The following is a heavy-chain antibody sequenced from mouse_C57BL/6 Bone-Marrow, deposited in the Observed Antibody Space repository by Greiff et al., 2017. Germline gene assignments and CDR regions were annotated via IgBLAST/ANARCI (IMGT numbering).Heavy chain of an antibody. CDR2: ISSGGSYT. V-gene: IGHV5-6*02. CDR1: GFTFSSYG. J-gene: IGHJ2*01. CDR3: ADFLDY. Sequence: EVMLVESGGDLVKPGGSLKLSCAASGFTFSSYGMSWVRQTPDKRLEWVATISSGGSYTYYPDSVKGRFTISRDNAKNTLYLPMCSLKSEDTAMYYCADFLDYWGQGTTLTVSS.